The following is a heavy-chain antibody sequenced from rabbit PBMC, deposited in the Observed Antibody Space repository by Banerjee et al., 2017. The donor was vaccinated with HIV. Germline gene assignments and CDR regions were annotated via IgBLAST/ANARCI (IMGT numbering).Heavy chain of an antibody. Sequence: QEQLVESGGGLVKPEGSLKLSCTASGFSFSNKVVMCWVRQAPGKGLEWVACINAVTGKALYATWAKGRFTISRTSSTTVTLQMTSLTAADTATYFCARDTSTSFSSYGMDLWGPGTLVTVS. CDR1: GFSFSNKVV. CDR3: ARDTSTSFSSYGMDL. CDR2: INAVTGKA. J-gene: IGHJ6*01. V-gene: IGHV1S45*01. D-gene: IGHD1-1*01.